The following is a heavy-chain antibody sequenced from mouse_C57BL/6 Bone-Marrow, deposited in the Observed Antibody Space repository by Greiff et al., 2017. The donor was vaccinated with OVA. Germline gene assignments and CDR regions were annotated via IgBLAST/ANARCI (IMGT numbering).Heavy chain of an antibody. CDR2: IYPRSGNT. CDR1: GYTFTSYG. V-gene: IGHV1-81*01. D-gene: IGHD1-1*01. J-gene: IGHJ4*01. Sequence: VQLQQSGAELARPGASVKLSCKASGYTFTSYGISWVKQRTGQGLEWIGEIYPRSGNTYYNEKFKGKATLTADKSSSTAYMELRSLTSEDSAVYFCARSRYYGSSYDAMDYWGQGTSVTVSS. CDR3: ARSRYYGSSYDAMDY.